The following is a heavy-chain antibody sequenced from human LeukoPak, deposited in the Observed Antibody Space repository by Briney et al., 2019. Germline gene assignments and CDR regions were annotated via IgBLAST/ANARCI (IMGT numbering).Heavy chain of an antibody. Sequence: SGTLSLTCAVSGGSISSSNWWSWVRQPPGKGLEWIGEIYHSGSTNYNPSLKSRVTISVDKSKNQFSLKLSSVTAADTAVYYCARPVVAATDWFDPWGQGTLVTVSS. CDR1: GGSISSSNW. J-gene: IGHJ5*02. CDR2: IYHSGST. D-gene: IGHD2-15*01. V-gene: IGHV4-4*02. CDR3: ARPVVAATDWFDP.